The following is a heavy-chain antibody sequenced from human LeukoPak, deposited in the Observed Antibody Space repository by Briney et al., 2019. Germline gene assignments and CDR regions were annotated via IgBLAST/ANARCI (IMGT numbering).Heavy chain of an antibody. D-gene: IGHD3-22*01. CDR1: GFTFSTHS. J-gene: IGHJ3*02. CDR2: ISSSSSDI. V-gene: IGHV3-21*01. CDR3: ARGYYDSSGYSDAFDI. Sequence: GGSLRLSCAASGFTFSTHSMNWVRQAPGKGLEWVSCISSSSSDIKYADSVKGRFTISRDNAKNSLYLQMYSLRAEDTAVYYCARGYYDSSGYSDAFDIWGQGTMVTVSS.